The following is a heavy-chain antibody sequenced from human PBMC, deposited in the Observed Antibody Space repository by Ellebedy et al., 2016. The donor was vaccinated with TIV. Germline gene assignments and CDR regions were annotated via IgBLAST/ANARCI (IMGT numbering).Heavy chain of an antibody. Sequence: GESLKISCAASGFTFSRYAMTWVRQAPGKGLEWVSGIVGGGGGIFYADSVKGRFTISRDNSKSTVDLQMNSLRAEDTAVYYCARDLAGPTAWWGQGTLVTVSS. V-gene: IGHV3-23*01. D-gene: IGHD1-26*01. J-gene: IGHJ4*02. CDR2: IVGGGGGI. CDR1: GFTFSRYA. CDR3: ARDLAGPTAW.